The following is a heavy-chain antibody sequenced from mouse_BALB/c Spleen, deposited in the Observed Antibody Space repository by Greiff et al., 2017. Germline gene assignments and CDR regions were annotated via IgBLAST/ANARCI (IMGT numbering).Heavy chain of an antibody. D-gene: IGHD2-3*01. Sequence: QVQLQQSGSVLVRPGASVKLSCKASGYTFTSSWMHWAKQRPGQGLEWIGEIHPNSGNTNYNEKFKGKATLTVDTSSSTAYVDLSSLTSEDSAVYYCARGMVFAMDYWGQGTSVTVSS. CDR1: GYTFTSSW. J-gene: IGHJ4*01. V-gene: IGHV1S130*01. CDR2: IHPNSGNT. CDR3: ARGMVFAMDY.